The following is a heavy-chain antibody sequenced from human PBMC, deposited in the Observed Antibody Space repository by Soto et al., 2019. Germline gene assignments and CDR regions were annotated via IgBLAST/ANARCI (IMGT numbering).Heavy chain of an antibody. D-gene: IGHD6-13*01. CDR1: GGSISSGGYY. Sequence: QVQLQESGPGLVKPSQTLSLTCTVSGGSISSGGYYWSWIRQPPGKGLEWIGEINHSGSTNYNPSLKSRVTISVDTSKNQFSLKLSSVTAADTAVYYCARGMKQQRAIDYWGQGTLVTVSS. CDR3: ARGMKQQRAIDY. J-gene: IGHJ4*02. CDR2: INHSGST. V-gene: IGHV4-31*03.